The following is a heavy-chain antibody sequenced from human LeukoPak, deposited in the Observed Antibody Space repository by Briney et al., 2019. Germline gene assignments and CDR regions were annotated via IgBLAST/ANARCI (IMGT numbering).Heavy chain of an antibody. J-gene: IGHJ3*02. CDR1: GYTFTSYY. CDR3: ATLNAGGLLWFGELVDI. Sequence: ASVKVSCKASGYTFTSYYMHWVRQAPGKGLEWMGGFDPEDGETIYAQKFQGRATMTEDTSTDTAYMELSSLRSEDTAVYYCATLNAGGLLWFGELVDIWGQGTMVTVSS. V-gene: IGHV1-24*01. CDR2: FDPEDGET. D-gene: IGHD3-10*01.